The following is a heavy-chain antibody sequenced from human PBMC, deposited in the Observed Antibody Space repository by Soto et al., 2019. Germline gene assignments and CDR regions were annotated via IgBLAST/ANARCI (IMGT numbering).Heavy chain of an antibody. CDR3: ARCSKDYGDYGLSLKY. CDR1: GYTFTGYA. D-gene: IGHD4-17*01. V-gene: IGHV1-18*01. CDR2: VSAYSGHT. J-gene: IGHJ1*01. Sequence: QVQLVQSGAEVKGPGASVKVSCKASGYTFTGYAFSWVLQAPGQGLEWMGWVSAYSGHTIYSQKFQGRVTLTTDAYTTTTCIEMMSLVSDDSAFYDCARCSKDYGDYGLSLKYWGKGTLVTVSS.